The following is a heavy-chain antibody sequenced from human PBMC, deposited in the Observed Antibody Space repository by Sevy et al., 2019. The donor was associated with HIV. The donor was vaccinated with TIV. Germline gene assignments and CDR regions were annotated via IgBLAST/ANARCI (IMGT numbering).Heavy chain of an antibody. Sequence: GGSLRLSCAASGFTFSSYAMSWVRQAPGKGLEWVSAISGSGGSTYYAHSVKGRFTISRDNSKNTLYLQMNSLRAEDTAVYYCAKWDYGDSDAFDIWGQGTMVTVSS. CDR3: AKWDYGDSDAFDI. J-gene: IGHJ3*02. V-gene: IGHV3-23*01. CDR1: GFTFSSYA. D-gene: IGHD4-17*01. CDR2: ISGSGGST.